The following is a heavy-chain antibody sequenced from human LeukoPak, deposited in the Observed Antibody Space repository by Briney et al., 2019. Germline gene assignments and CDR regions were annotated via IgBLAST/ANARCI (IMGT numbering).Heavy chain of an antibody. CDR1: GFSFSISD. V-gene: IGHV3-13*01. J-gene: IGHJ2*01. CDR2: IGTGGDT. D-gene: IGHD6-6*01. CDR3: AREVADSSSWDWSFDL. Sequence: PGGSLRLSCAASGFSFSISDFPWVRQAAGKGLEWVSAIGTGGDTYYGDSVKDRFTISRENARNSLYLQVNNLRPGDSAVYYCAREVADSSSWDWSFDLWGRGTLVTVSS.